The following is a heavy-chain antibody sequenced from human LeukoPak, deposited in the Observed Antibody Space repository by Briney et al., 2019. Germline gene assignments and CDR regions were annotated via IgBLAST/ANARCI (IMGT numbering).Heavy chain of an antibody. V-gene: IGHV3-30*03. CDR2: IQYDGSIK. CDR1: GITFSHHG. CDR3: VQGGQYTRAYSDAFGL. D-gene: IGHD2-21*01. Sequence: PGGSLRLSCAASGITFSHHGMDWVRQAPGKGLEWVAGIQYDGSIKFYLDSVKGRFTISRDNSKNTLDLQMNCLRFEDTAVYFCVQGGQYTRAYSDAFGLWGQGTMVTVSS. J-gene: IGHJ3*01.